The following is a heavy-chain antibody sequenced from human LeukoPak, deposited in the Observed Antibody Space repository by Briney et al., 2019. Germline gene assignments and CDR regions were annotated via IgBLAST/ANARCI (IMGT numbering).Heavy chain of an antibody. CDR2: ITGSGGTT. CDR1: GFTFSNYV. D-gene: IGHD2-2*01. CDR3: AKDREVSAARVYDY. V-gene: IGHV3-23*01. J-gene: IGHJ4*02. Sequence: GGSLRLSCAASGFTFSNYVLIWVRQAPGRGLEWVSAITGSGGTTSYADSVKGRFTISRDNSRNTLYLQMSSLRAEDEAVYYCAKDREVSAARVYDYWGQGTLVTVSS.